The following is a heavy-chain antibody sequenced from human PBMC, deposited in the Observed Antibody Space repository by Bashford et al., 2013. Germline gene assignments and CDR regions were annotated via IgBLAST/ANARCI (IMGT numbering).Heavy chain of an antibody. Sequence: VRQAPGKGLEWVSAISGSSGSTYYADSVRGRFTISRDNSKNTLYLQINSLTAEDTAVYYCARRPVSAWYIDYWGLGTLVTVSS. J-gene: IGHJ4*02. CDR3: ARRPVSAWYIDY. D-gene: IGHD6-25*01. CDR2: ISGSSGST. V-gene: IGHV3-23*01.